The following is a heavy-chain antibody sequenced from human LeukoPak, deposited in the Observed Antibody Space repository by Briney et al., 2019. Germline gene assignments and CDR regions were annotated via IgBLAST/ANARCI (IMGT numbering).Heavy chain of an antibody. D-gene: IGHD5-12*01. CDR1: GGSIRSYY. CDR3: ARDGGDSGYDQSFPLDY. Sequence: SETLSLTCTVSGGSIRSYYWSWIRQPPGKGLEWIGYIYYSGSTNYNPSLKSRVTISVDTSKNQFSLKLSSVTAADTAVYYCARDGGDSGYDQSFPLDYWGQGTLVTVSS. J-gene: IGHJ4*02. V-gene: IGHV4-59*01. CDR2: IYYSGST.